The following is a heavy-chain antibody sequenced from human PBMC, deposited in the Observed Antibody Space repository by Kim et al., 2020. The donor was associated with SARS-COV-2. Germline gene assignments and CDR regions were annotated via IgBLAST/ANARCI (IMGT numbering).Heavy chain of an antibody. CDR2: ISYDGSNK. CDR1: GFTFSSYA. D-gene: IGHD1-26*01. V-gene: IGHV3-30*04. CDR3: ARAHQGSYYYGMDV. J-gene: IGHJ6*02. Sequence: LSLTCAASGFTFSSYAMHWVRQAPGKGLEWVAVISYDGSNKYYADSVKGRFTISRDNSKNTLYLQMNSLRAEDTAVYYCARAHQGSYYYGMDVWGQG.